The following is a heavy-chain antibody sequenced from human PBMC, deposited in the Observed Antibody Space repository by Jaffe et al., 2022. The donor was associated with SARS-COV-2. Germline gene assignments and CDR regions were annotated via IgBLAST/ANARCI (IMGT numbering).Heavy chain of an antibody. D-gene: IGHD3-22*01. CDR2: IYWDDDK. J-gene: IGHJ4*02. CDR3: AHTFSSGYYVFSPYYFDY. CDR1: GFSLSTSGVG. V-gene: IGHV2-5*02. Sequence: QITLKESGPTLVKPTQTLTLTCTFSGFSLSTSGVGVGWIRQPPGKALEWLAFIYWDDDKRYSPSLNSRLTITKDTSKNQVVLTMTNMDPVDTATYYCAHTFSSGYYVFSPYYFDYWGQGTLVTVSS.